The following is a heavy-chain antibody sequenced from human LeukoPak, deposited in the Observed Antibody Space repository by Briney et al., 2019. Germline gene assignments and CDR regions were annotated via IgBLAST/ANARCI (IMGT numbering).Heavy chain of an antibody. D-gene: IGHD3-22*01. CDR3: ASSQYYYDSSGYYFDY. CDR1: GGTFSSYA. V-gene: IGHV1-69*05. CDR2: IIPIFGTA. J-gene: IGHJ4*02. Sequence: SVKVSCKASGGTFSSYATSWVRQAPGQGLEWMGGIIPIFGTANYAQKFQGRVTITTDESTSTAYMELSSLRSEDTAVYYCASSQYYYDSSGYYFDYWGQGTLVTVSS.